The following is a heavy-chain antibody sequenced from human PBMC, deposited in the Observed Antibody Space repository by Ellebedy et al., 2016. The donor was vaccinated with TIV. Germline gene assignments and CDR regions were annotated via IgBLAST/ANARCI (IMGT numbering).Heavy chain of an antibody. V-gene: IGHV1-18*01. J-gene: IGHJ4*02. CDR3: ARGPLWPDPQYYFDY. CDR1: GYTFTSYG. CDR2: ISAYNGNT. D-gene: IGHD3-10*01. Sequence: AASVKVSCKASGYTFTSYGISWARQAPGQGLEWMGWISAYNGNTNYAQKLQGRVTMTTDTSTSTAYMELRSLRSDDTAVYYCARGPLWPDPQYYFDYWGQGTLVTVSS.